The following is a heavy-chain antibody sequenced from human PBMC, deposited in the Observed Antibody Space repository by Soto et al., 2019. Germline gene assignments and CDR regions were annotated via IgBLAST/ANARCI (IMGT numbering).Heavy chain of an antibody. Sequence: PGGSLGLSCAGSGLSFDSYSMHCVGQAPGKGLEWVTTVSFDSKNKYYIDSVEGRFTISRDNSKNMLYLQMNSLTHEDTAAYYCVKGSVAATYSIYGRAGCDPLTT. CDR3: VKGSVAATYSIYGRAG. CDR2: VSFDSKNK. V-gene: IGHV3-30*18. CDR1: GLSFDSYS. D-gene: IGHD4-4*01. J-gene: IGHJ6*02.